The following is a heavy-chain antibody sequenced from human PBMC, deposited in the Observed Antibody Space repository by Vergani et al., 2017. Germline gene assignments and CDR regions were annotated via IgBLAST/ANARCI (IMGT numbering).Heavy chain of an antibody. CDR3: AKEGPTTDGELDY. V-gene: IGHV3-43*01. CDR2: ISWDGGST. D-gene: IGHD4-17*01. CDR1: GFTFDDYT. J-gene: IGHJ4*02. Sequence: EVQLVESGGVVVQPGGSLRLSCAASGFTFDDYTMHWVRQAPGKGLEWVSLISWDGGSTYYADSVKGRFTISRDNSKNSLYLQMNSLRTEDTALYYCAKEGPTTDGELDYWGQGTLVTVSS.